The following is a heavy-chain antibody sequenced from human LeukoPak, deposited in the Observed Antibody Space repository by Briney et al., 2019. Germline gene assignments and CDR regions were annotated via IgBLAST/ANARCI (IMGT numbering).Heavy chain of an antibody. CDR1: GFTFSSYS. D-gene: IGHD4-11*01. V-gene: IGHV3-48*02. CDR3: AGDRNGWFDP. CDR2: ISSTSRTM. J-gene: IGHJ5*02. Sequence: GGSLRLSCAASGFTFSSYSMHWVRQAPGKGQEWVSFISSTSRTMYYADSVKGRFTISRDTANNSLYLQMDSLRDEDTAVYYCAGDRNGWFDPWGQGTLVTVSS.